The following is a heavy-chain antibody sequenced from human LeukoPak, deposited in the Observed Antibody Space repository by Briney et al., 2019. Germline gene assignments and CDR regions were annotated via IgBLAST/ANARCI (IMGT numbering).Heavy chain of an antibody. CDR2: IDPSDSYT. V-gene: IGHV5-10-1*01. Sequence: GESLKISCKGSGYSFTSYWISWVRQMPGKGLEWMGRIDPSDSYTNYSPSFQGHVTISADRSISTAYLQWSSLKASDTAMYYCARHDIVVVVAAADYWGQGTLVTVSS. CDR1: GYSFTSYW. CDR3: ARHDIVVVVAAADY. J-gene: IGHJ4*02. D-gene: IGHD2-15*01.